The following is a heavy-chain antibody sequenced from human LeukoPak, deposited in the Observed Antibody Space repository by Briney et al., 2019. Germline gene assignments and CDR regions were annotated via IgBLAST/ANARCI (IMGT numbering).Heavy chain of an antibody. CDR3: ARIAYSGYDFRGGADY. D-gene: IGHD5-12*01. V-gene: IGHV4-59*01. J-gene: IGHJ4*02. CDR1: GGSISSYY. CDR2: IYYSGSP. Sequence: SETLSLTCTVSGGSISSYYWSWIRQPPGKGLEWIGYIYYSGSPNYNPSLKSRVTISVVTSKNHFSLNLKLSSVTAADTAVYYCARIAYSGYDFRGGADYWGQGTLVTVSS.